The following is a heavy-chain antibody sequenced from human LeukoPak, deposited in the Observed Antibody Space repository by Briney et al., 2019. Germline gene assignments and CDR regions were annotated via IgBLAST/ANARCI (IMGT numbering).Heavy chain of an antibody. V-gene: IGHV3-30*02. D-gene: IGHD4/OR15-4a*01. CDR1: GFTFSTSG. Sequence: GGSLRLSCVASGFTFSTSGIHWVRQSPGKGLDWVASIRNDGNKKNYADSVKGRFTISRDNSKNTLYLQMNSLRAEDTAVYYCARRAGAYSHPYDYWGQGTLVTVSS. J-gene: IGHJ4*02. CDR2: IRNDGNKK. CDR3: ARRAGAYSHPYDY.